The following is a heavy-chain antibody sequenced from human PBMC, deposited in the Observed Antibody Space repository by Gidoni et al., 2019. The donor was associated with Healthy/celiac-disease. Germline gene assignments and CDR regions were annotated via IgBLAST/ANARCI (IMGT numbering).Heavy chain of an antibody. V-gene: IGHV1-18*01. Sequence: QLQLVQSGAEVKKPGASVTVSCKASGYTFTRYGISWVRQAPGQGLEWMGWISAYNGNTNYAQKLQGRVTMTTDTSTSTAYMELRSLRSDDTAVYYCARASGATVTRPDFDYWGQGTLVTVSS. CDR3: ARASGATVTRPDFDY. CDR1: GYTFTRYG. CDR2: ISAYNGNT. D-gene: IGHD4-17*01. J-gene: IGHJ4*02.